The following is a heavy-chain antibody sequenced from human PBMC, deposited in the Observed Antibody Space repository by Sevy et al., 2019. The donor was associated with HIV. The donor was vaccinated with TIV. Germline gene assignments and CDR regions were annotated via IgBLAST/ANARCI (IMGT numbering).Heavy chain of an antibody. D-gene: IGHD2-15*01. J-gene: IGHJ5*02. CDR3: ASGYCSGGSCYENWFDH. V-gene: IGHV3-21*01. CDR1: GFTFSSYS. CDR2: ISSSSSYI. Sequence: GGSLRLSCAASGFTFSSYSMNWVRQAPGKGLEWVSSISSSSSYIYYADSVKGRFTISRDNAKNSLYLQMNSLRAEDKAVYYCASGYCSGGSCYENWFDHWGQGTLVTVSS.